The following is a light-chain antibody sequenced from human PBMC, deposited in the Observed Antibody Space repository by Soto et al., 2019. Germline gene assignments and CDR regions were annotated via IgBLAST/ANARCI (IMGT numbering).Light chain of an antibody. J-gene: IGKJ5*01. CDR2: DVS. CDR1: QAVNSW. Sequence: QPTQASSSLCHPVLQKVTKTGRASQAVNSWLAWFQQKPGMAPKLVIYDVSSLQSGVPSRFSGSGSGTEFTLTISSLQPEDFATYYCKQSNNHPTSLGQGTR. V-gene: IGKV1-12*01. CDR3: KQSNNHPTS.